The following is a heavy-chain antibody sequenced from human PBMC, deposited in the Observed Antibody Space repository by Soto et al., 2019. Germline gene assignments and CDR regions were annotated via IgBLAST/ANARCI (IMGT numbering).Heavy chain of an antibody. CDR2: ISYDGSNK. V-gene: IGHV3-30-3*01. J-gene: IGHJ4*02. CDR1: GFTFSSYA. CDR3: ARDFSRFLEWPSYYFDY. Sequence: GGSLRLSCAASGFTFSSYAMHWVRQAPGKGLEWVAVISYDGSNKYYADSVKGRSTISRDNSKNTLYLQMNSLRAEDTAVYYCARDFSRFLEWPSYYFDYWGQGTLVTVSS. D-gene: IGHD3-3*01.